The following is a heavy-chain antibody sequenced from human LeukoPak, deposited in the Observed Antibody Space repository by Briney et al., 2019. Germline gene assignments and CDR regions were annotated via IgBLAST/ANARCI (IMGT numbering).Heavy chain of an antibody. CDR2: INPNSGGT. CDR3: ARDYSSSSLYYFDY. CDR1: GYTFTGYY. J-gene: IGHJ4*02. V-gene: IGHV1-2*02. Sequence: ASVKVSCKASGYTFTGYYMHWVRQAPGQGLEWMGWINPNSGGTNYAQKFQGRVTMTRDTSISTAHMELSRLRSDDTAVYYCARDYSSSSLYYFDYWGQGTLVTVSS. D-gene: IGHD6-6*01.